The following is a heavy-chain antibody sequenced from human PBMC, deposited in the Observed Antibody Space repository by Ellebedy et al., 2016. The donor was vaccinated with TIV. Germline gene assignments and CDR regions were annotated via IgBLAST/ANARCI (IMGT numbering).Heavy chain of an antibody. J-gene: IGHJ4*02. CDR2: INGDGRST. V-gene: IGHV3-74*01. Sequence: PGGSLRLSCAASGFTFSSYWMYWVRQIPGMGLHWVARINGDGRSTSYAESVKGRFTVSRYNAKNTLYLQLNSLRAEDTAVYYCAGVNYDFWNNYRECWGQGTLVTVSS. CDR1: GFTFSSYW. D-gene: IGHD3-3*01. CDR3: AGVNYDFWNNYREC.